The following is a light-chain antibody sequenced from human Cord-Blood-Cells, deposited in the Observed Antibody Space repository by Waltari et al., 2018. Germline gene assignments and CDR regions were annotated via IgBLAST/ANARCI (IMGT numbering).Light chain of an antibody. CDR1: QRVTSY. CDR2: DAS. Sequence: IQFTQSPATVSFSPGESATLSCRASQRVTSYLAWYQQKPGQAPRLLIYDASNRATGIPARFSGSGSGTDFTLTISSLEPEDFAVYYCQQRSNWPYTFGQGTKLEIK. J-gene: IGKJ2*01. CDR3: QQRSNWPYT. V-gene: IGKV3-11*01.